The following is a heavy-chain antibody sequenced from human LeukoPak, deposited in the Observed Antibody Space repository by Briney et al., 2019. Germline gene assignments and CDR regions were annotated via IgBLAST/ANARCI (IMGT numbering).Heavy chain of an antibody. D-gene: IGHD3-22*01. Sequence: SETLSLTCTVSGGSTGSYYRNWIRQPPGKGLEWIGYVSYSRSTNYNPSLKSRVIMSVDKSKNQFSLKLSSVTAADTAMYFCARATSGYYFDFWDQGTLVTVSS. CDR3: ARATSGYYFDF. CDR2: VSYSRST. V-gene: IGHV4-59*01. CDR1: GGSTGSYY. J-gene: IGHJ4*02.